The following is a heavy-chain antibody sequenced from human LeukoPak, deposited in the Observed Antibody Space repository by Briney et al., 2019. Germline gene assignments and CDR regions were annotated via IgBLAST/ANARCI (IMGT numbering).Heavy chain of an antibody. J-gene: IGHJ4*02. Sequence: SETLSLTCAVSGGSISSPKWWSWVRPPPGKGLEWIGEIYHSGTTNYNPSLKSRVTISVDKSKSQFSLNLSSVTAADTAVYYCARNGGNSDFDYWGQGTLVTVSS. CDR1: GGSISSPKW. CDR2: IYHSGTT. D-gene: IGHD4-23*01. V-gene: IGHV4-4*02. CDR3: ARNGGNSDFDY.